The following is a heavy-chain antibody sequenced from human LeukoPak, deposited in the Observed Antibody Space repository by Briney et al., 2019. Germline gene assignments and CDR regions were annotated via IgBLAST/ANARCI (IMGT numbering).Heavy chain of an antibody. CDR1: GFTFDDYA. CDR3: AKAYCGGDCYLGYFDY. V-gene: IGHV3-43D*03. Sequence: PGGSLRLSYAASGFTFDDYAMHWVRQAPGKGLEWVSLISWDGGSTYYADSVKGRFTISRDNSKNSLYLQMNSLRAEDTALYYCAKAYCGGDCYLGYFDYWGQGTLVTVSS. D-gene: IGHD2-21*01. J-gene: IGHJ4*02. CDR2: ISWDGGST.